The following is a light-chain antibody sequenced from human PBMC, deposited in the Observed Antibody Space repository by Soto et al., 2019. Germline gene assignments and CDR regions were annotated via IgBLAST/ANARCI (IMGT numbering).Light chain of an antibody. CDR1: QGVSGNF. Sequence: EIVLTQSPDTLSLSPGERATLSCRASQGVSGNFLAWYQHRPGQAPRLLIYAASSRPTGIPDRFSGSGSGTDFTLTISRREPEDFAVYYCQQYDSSPPNTFGQGTRLEIK. V-gene: IGKV3-20*01. J-gene: IGKJ2*01. CDR2: AAS. CDR3: QQYDSSPPNT.